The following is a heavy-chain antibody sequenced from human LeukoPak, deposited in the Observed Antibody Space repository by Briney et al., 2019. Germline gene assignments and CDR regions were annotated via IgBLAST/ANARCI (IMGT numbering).Heavy chain of an antibody. Sequence: GGSLRLSCAASGFTFSSYWMTWVRQAPGKGLEWVANINRDGSDKYYVDSVKGRFTISRDNSKNTLYLQMNSLRAEDTAVYYCAKYGGVVPDPNAFDIWGQGTMVTVSS. V-gene: IGHV3-7*03. D-gene: IGHD2-2*01. CDR3: AKYGGVVPDPNAFDI. CDR1: GFTFSSYW. J-gene: IGHJ3*02. CDR2: INRDGSDK.